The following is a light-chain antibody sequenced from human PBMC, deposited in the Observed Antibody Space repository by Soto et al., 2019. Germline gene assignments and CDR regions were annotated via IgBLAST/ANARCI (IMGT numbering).Light chain of an antibody. V-gene: IGLV2-23*01. CDR3: CSYAGSNTYV. CDR1: SSDVGNYNL. CDR2: EGT. Sequence: QSVLPQPASVSGSTGQSITISCTGTSSDVGNYNLVSWYQQYPDKAPKLIISEGTKRPSGVSDRFSGSKSGNTASLTISGLQAEDEADYYCCSYAGSNTYVFGGGTKLTVL. J-gene: IGLJ3*02.